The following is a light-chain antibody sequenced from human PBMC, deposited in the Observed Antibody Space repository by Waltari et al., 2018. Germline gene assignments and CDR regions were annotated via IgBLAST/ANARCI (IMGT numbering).Light chain of an antibody. Sequence: DIQMTQSPSSLAASVGDRVTITCRASESISKYVNWYQQKPGRAPNLLIYSASTLRSGVPSRFSGGGSGTEFTLTINTLQSEDSAVYYCQQSYTAPRYSFGQGTKLEI. CDR3: QQSYTAPRYS. CDR1: ESISKY. CDR2: SAS. V-gene: IGKV1-39*01. J-gene: IGKJ2*03.